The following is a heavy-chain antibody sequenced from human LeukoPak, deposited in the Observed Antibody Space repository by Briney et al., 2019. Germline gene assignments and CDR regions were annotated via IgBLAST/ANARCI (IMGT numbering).Heavy chain of an antibody. V-gene: IGHV3-33*01. J-gene: IGHJ6*03. D-gene: IGHD2-8*01. CDR1: GFTFSSYG. CDR2: IWYDGSNK. Sequence: PGRSLRLSCAASGFTFSSYGMHWVRQAPGKGLEWVAVIWYDGSNKYYADSVKGRFTISRDNSKNTLYLQMNSLRAEDTAVYYCAIGTKTNNYMDVWGKGTTVTVSS. CDR3: AIGTKTNNYMDV.